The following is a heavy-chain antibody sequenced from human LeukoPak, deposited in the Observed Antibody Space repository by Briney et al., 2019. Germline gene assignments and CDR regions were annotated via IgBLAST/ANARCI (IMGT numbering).Heavy chain of an antibody. CDR2: ISSSSSTI. CDR3: ARIPYPYCGGDCYSPFDY. V-gene: IGHV3-48*01. Sequence: QSGGSLRLSCVVSGFTFSSYNMNWVRQAPGKGLEWVSYISSSSSTIYYADSVKGRFTISRDNAKNSLYLQMNSLRAEDTAVYYCARIPYPYCGGDCYSPFDYWGQGTLVTVSS. J-gene: IGHJ4*02. CDR1: GFTFSSYN. D-gene: IGHD2-21*02.